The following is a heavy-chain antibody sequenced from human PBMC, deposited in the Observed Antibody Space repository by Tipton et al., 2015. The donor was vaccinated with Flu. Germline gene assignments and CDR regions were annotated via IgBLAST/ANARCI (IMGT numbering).Heavy chain of an antibody. CDR1: GVSITDYY. J-gene: IGHJ6*02. Sequence: TLSLTCSVSGVSITDYYWTWIRQPAGKGLEWIGRIYGSGSANYNPPLKSRVTMSVDTSKNQLALKLRSVTAADTAVYFCARDDDTKSRNGMDVWGQGTTVTVSS. CDR3: ARDDDTKSRNGMDV. D-gene: IGHD3-22*01. V-gene: IGHV4-4*07. CDR2: IYGSGSA.